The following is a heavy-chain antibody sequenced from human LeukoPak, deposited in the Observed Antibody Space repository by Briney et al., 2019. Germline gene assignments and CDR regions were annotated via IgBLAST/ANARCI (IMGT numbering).Heavy chain of an antibody. V-gene: IGHV3-30*19. CDR2: ISYDGSNK. CDR3: ARSDIVVVVAATEVYFQH. D-gene: IGHD2-15*01. J-gene: IGHJ1*01. Sequence: PGGSLRLSCAASGFTLSSYGMHWVRQAPGKGLEWVAVISYDGSNKYYADSVKGRFTISRDNSKNTLYLQMNSLRAEDTAVYYCARSDIVVVVAATEVYFQHWGQGTLVTVSS. CDR1: GFTLSSYG.